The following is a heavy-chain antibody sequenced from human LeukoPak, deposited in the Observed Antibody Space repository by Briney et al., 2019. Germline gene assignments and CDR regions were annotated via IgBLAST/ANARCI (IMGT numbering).Heavy chain of an antibody. Sequence: GSLRLSCAASGFTFSLYGMKWVRHAPGGGLEWVSFINSRSIYIYYADSVTGRFTISRDNAQNPLYLQMDSLRVEDTAVYYCATSGLAAVGAELDYWGRGTLVTVSS. CDR1: GFTFSLYG. V-gene: IGHV3-21*01. J-gene: IGHJ4*02. CDR2: INSRSIYI. CDR3: ATSGLAAVGAELDY. D-gene: IGHD1-26*01.